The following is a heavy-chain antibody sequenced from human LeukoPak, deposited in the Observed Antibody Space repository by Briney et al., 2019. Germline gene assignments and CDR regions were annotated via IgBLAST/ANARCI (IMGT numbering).Heavy chain of an antibody. CDR1: GFTFDDYA. Sequence: PGGSLRLSCAASGFTFDDYAMHWVRQAPGKGLVWVSRINSDGSSTSYADSVKGRFTISRDNAKNTLYLQMNSLRAEDTAVYYCARDPYYYPIDYWGQGTLVTVSS. CDR2: INSDGSST. CDR3: ARDPYYYPIDY. J-gene: IGHJ4*02. D-gene: IGHD3-16*01. V-gene: IGHV3-74*01.